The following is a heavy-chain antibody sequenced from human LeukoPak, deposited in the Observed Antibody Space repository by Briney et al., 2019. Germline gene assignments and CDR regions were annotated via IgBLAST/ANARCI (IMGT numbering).Heavy chain of an antibody. J-gene: IGHJ4*02. CDR2: IKQDASQE. V-gene: IGHV3-7*01. D-gene: IGHD3-3*01. CDR3: ARGVVYPTWSGPHWSDY. Sequence: PGGSLRLSCAASGFTFSSYWMSWVRQAPGKGPEWVAHIKQDASQEDHVDSVKGRFTISRDNAKNSLYLQMNSLRAEDTAVYYCARGVVYPTWSGPHWSDYWGQGTLVTVS. CDR1: GFTFSSYW.